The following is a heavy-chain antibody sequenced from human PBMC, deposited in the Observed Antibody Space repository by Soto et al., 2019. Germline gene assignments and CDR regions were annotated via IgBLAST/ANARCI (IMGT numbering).Heavy chain of an antibody. CDR2: ISGSGGST. CDR1: GFTFSSYA. Sequence: GGSLRLSCAASGFTFSSYAMSWVRQAPGKGLEWVSAISGSGGSTYYADSVKGRFTISRDNSKNTLYLQMNSLRAEDTAVYYCAKDQRSCSGGSCYSDYWGQGTLVTVSS. V-gene: IGHV3-23*01. D-gene: IGHD2-15*01. J-gene: IGHJ4*02. CDR3: AKDQRSCSGGSCYSDY.